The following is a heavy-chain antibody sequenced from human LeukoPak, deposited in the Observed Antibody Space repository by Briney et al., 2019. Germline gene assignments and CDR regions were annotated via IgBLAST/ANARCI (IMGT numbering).Heavy chain of an antibody. CDR1: GGSISSSSYY. J-gene: IGHJ6*02. V-gene: IGHV4-39*01. CDR3: ARRVEYYDSSGYYYYYGMDV. D-gene: IGHD3-22*01. Sequence: SETLSVTCTVSGGSISSSSYYWGWIRQPPGKGLEWIGSIYYSGSTYYNPSLKSRVTISVDTSKNQFSLKLSSVTAADTAVYYCARRVEYYDSSGYYYYYGMDVWGQGTTVTVS. CDR2: IYYSGST.